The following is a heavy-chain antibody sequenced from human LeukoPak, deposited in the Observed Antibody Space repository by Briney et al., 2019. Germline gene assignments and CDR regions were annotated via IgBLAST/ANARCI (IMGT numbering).Heavy chain of an antibody. CDR2: INPNSGGT. CDR1: GYTFTGYY. D-gene: IGHD1-26*01. CDR3: ASVMGATNENFDY. J-gene: IGHJ4*02. V-gene: IGHV1-2*02. Sequence: ASVKVSCKASGYTFTGYYMHWVRQAPGQGLEWMGWINPNSGGTNYAQKFQGRVTMTRDTSISTAYMELSRLRSDDTAVYYCASVMGATNENFDYWGQGTLVTVSS.